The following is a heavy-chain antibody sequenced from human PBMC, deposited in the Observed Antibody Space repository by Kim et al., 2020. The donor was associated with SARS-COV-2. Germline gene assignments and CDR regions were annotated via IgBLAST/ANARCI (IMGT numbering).Heavy chain of an antibody. CDR1: GFTFSNYW. CDR2: IKQDGSQI. V-gene: IGHV3-7*01. D-gene: IGHD3-10*01. CDR3: ARDRLNPGSLFDS. J-gene: IGHJ4*02. Sequence: GGSLRLSCAASGFTFSNYWMSWVRQAPGQGLEWMANIKQDGSQIFYMDSVRGRFTISRDNAKNSLYLQMNSLRVGDTAVYYCARDRLNPGSLFDSWGQGTLVTVSP.